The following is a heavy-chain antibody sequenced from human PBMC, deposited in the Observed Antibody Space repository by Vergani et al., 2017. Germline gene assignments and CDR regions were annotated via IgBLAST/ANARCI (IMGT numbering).Heavy chain of an antibody. J-gene: IGHJ5*02. CDR3: ARDITPRSSITIFGVVSGWFDP. V-gene: IGHV4-61*02. CDR2: IYTSGST. CDR1: GGSISSGSYY. Sequence: QVQLQESGPRLVKPSQTLSLTCTVSGGSISSGSYYWSWIRQPAGKGLEWIGRIYTSGSTNYNPSLKSRVTMSVDTSKNQFSLKLSSVTAADTAVYYCARDITPRSSITIFGVVSGWFDPWGQGTLVTVSS. D-gene: IGHD3-3*01.